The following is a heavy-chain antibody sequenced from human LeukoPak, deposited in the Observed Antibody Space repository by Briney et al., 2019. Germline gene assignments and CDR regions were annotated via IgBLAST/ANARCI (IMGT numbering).Heavy chain of an antibody. D-gene: IGHD6-13*01. CDR1: GFTFRAMR. V-gene: IGHV3-21*01. CDR3: AREATAAAGFDY. CDR2: ISSSSTNI. Sequence: TGGSLRLSCAASGFTFRAMRMNWVRQAPGKGLEWVSRISSSSTNIYSAETVKGRFTISRDNAKNALYLQMNSLRVEDTAVYYCAREATAAAGFDYWGQGTLVTVSS. J-gene: IGHJ4*02.